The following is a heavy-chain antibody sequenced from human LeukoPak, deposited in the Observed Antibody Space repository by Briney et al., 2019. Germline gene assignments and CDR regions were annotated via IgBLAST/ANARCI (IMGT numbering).Heavy chain of an antibody. J-gene: IGHJ5*02. CDR3: AGGVTILGVVIVPLASYNWFAP. D-gene: IGHD3-3*01. V-gene: IGHV4-39*02. Sequence: SETLSLTCTVSGGSISSSSYYWGWIRQPPGKELEWIASVFYTGSTYYNPSLKSRVTISEDTSKNHFSLRLSSVTAADTAVYYCAGGVTILGVVIVPLASYNWFAPGGQGTLVPVS. CDR1: GGSISSSSYY. CDR2: VFYTGST.